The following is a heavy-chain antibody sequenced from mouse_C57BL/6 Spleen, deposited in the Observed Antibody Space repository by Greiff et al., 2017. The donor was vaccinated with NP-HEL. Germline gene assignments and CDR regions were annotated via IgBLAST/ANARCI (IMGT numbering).Heavy chain of an antibody. J-gene: IGHJ3*01. CDR2: INPSTGGT. V-gene: IGHV1-42*01. CDR1: GYSFTGYY. Sequence: VQLQQSGPELVKPGASVKISCKASGYSFTGYYMNWVKQSPEKSLEWIGEINPSTGGTTYNQKFKAKATLTVDKSSSTAYMQLKSLTSEDSAVYYCARYDGNYAWFAYWGQGTLVTVSA. D-gene: IGHD2-1*01. CDR3: ARYDGNYAWFAY.